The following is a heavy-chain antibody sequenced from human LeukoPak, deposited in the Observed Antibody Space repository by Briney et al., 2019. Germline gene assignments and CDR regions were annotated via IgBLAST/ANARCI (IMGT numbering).Heavy chain of an antibody. J-gene: IGHJ4*02. V-gene: IGHV4-34*01. Sequence: KPSETLSLTCAVYGGSFSGYYWSWIRQPPGKGLEWIGSIYYSGSTYYNPSLKSRVTISVDTSKNQFSLKLSSVTAADTAVYYCARTFRESYYDFWSGYSTLDYWGQGTLVTVSS. D-gene: IGHD3-3*01. CDR3: ARTFRESYYDFWSGYSTLDY. CDR1: GGSFSGYY. CDR2: IYYSGST.